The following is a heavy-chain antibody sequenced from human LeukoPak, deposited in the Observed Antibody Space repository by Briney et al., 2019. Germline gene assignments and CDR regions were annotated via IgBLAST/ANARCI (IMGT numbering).Heavy chain of an antibody. CDR3: AKAPGYDFWSGSQARSFDY. V-gene: IGHV3-30*02. CDR1: GFIFGRDS. J-gene: IGHJ4*02. Sequence: PGGSLRLSCAASGFIFGRDSMNWVRQAPGKGLEWVAFIRYDGSDKYYADSVKGRFTISRDNSKNTLYLQMNSLRAEDTAVYYCAKAPGYDFWSGSQARSFDYWGQGTLVTVSS. CDR2: IRYDGSDK. D-gene: IGHD3-3*01.